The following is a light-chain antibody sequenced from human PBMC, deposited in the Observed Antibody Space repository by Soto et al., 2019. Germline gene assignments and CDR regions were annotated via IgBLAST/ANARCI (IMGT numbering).Light chain of an antibody. CDR3: SSYTSSSSVL. Sequence: QSVLTQPASVSGSPGQSITISCTGTTSDVGTYNYVSWYQQHPGKAPQVLIYEVSNRPSGVSNRFSGSKSGNTASLTISGLQADDEADYYCSSYTSSSSVLFGGGTKVTVL. CDR1: TSDVGTYNY. V-gene: IGLV2-14*01. CDR2: EVS. J-gene: IGLJ2*01.